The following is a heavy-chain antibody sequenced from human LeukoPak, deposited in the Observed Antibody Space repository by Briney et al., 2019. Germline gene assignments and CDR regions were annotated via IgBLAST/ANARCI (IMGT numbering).Heavy chain of an antibody. CDR2: LSSSGRYT. Sequence: PGGSLRLSCAASGFSFSEYYMTWIRQAPGKGLEWVSNLSSSGRYTNYADSVRGRFTISRDNAKKSLYLQMNSMKTEDTAVYYCTRLVGANDWGQGTLVTVSS. V-gene: IGHV3-11*03. CDR3: TRLVGAND. D-gene: IGHD1-26*01. CDR1: GFSFSEYY. J-gene: IGHJ4*02.